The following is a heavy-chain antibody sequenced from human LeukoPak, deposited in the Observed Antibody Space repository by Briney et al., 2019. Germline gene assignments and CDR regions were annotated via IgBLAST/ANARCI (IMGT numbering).Heavy chain of an antibody. J-gene: IGHJ4*02. V-gene: IGHV3-23*01. D-gene: IGHD3-22*01. CDR3: AKGGRDSSGYYYPFDY. Sequence: GGSLRLSCAASGFTFSSYAMSWVRQAPGKGLEWVSAISGSGGSTYYADSVKGRFTISRDNSKNTLYLQMNSLRAEDTAVYYCAKGGRDSSGYYYPFDYWGQGTLVTVSS. CDR2: ISGSGGST. CDR1: GFTFSSYA.